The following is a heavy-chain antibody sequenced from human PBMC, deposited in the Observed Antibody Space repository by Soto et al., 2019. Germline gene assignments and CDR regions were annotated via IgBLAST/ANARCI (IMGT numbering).Heavy chain of an antibody. J-gene: IGHJ3*02. CDR3: AKDRDYISGSSRSHDAFDM. Sequence: GGSLRLSCAASGFTFRSYAMSWVRQAPGKGLEWVSLISGIGDRTSYADSVKGRFTISRDNSENTLYLQINSPRDDDTAVYFCAKDRDYISGSSRSHDAFDMWGQGTMVTVSS. D-gene: IGHD3-16*02. V-gene: IGHV3-23*01. CDR2: ISGIGDRT. CDR1: GFTFRSYA.